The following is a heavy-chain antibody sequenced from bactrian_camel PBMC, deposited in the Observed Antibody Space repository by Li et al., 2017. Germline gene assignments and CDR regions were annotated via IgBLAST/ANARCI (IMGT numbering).Heavy chain of an antibody. CDR3: AARPCPRRSLLRRVVDYNL. CDR2: VNKHDVRT. CDR1: GTIYSINC. J-gene: IGHJ4*01. D-gene: IGHD2*01. V-gene: IGHV3S54*01. Sequence: HVQLVESGGGSVQAGGSLRLSCSASGTIYSINCLGWFRQVPGKEREGVATVNKHDVRTYGESVKDRFTISLDTAKNTLYLQMNSLTPDDTAMYYCAARPCPRRSLLRRVVDYNLWGQGTQVTVS.